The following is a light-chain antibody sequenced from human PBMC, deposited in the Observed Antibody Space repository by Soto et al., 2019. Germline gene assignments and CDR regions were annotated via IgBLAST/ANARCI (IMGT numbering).Light chain of an antibody. CDR1: QSVSIK. J-gene: IGKJ5*01. V-gene: IGKV3-15*01. Sequence: EIVMTQSPATLSVSPGEIATLSCSASQSVSIKLAWYQQKPGQAPRLLIYDTSTRATGIPARFSGSGSGTDFSLTISSLEPEDFALYYCQQRNNWPPITFGQGTRLEIK. CDR2: DTS. CDR3: QQRNNWPPIT.